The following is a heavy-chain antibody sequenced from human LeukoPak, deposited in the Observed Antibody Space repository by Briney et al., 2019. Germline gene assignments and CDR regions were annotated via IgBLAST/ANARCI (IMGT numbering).Heavy chain of an antibody. CDR1: GFTFSSSW. Sequence: GGSLRLSCAASGFTFSSSWMHWARQAPGKGLEWVSSISSSSSYIYYADSVKGRFTISRDNAKNSLYLQMYSLRAEDTAVYYCVRDRRVTTVTTFDYWGQGTLVTVSS. V-gene: IGHV3-21*01. CDR2: ISSSSSYI. CDR3: VRDRRVTTVTTFDY. J-gene: IGHJ4*02. D-gene: IGHD4-17*01.